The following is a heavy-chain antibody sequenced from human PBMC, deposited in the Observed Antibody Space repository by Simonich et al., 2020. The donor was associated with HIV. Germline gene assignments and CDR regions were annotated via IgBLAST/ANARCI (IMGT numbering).Heavy chain of an antibody. CDR1: GGSFSGYY. Sequence: QVQLQQWGAGLLKPSETLSLTCAVYGGSFSGYYWSWISQPPGKGLEWIGEINHSGSTNYNPSLKSRVTISVDTSKNQFSLKLSSVTAADTAVYYCARHRGAGYFDYWGQGTLVTVSS. CDR2: INHSGST. V-gene: IGHV4-34*01. J-gene: IGHJ4*02. CDR3: ARHRGAGYFDY.